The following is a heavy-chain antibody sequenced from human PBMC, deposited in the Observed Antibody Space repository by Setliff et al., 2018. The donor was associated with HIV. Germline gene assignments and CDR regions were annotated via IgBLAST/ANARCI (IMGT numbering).Heavy chain of an antibody. CDR1: GYSFTGYY. V-gene: IGHV1-2*02. J-gene: IGHJ5*01. Sequence: ASVKVSCKASGYSFTGYYIHWVRQAPGQGLEWMGWINPNSGATNYAQKFEDEVTMTRDTSLSTGYMNLSRLRSDDTAAYYCARGGEIALAAHRRWLDSWGQGTLVTVSS. CDR2: INPNSGAT. D-gene: IGHD6-19*01. CDR3: ARGGEIALAAHRRWLDS.